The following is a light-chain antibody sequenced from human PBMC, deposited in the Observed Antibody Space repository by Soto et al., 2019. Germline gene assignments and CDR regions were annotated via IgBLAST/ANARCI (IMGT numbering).Light chain of an antibody. Sequence: SYELTQTSSVSVAPGQTAKITCGGNNIGSTSVHWYQQKAGQAPVLVVHDDSDRPSGIPERFSGSNSANTATLTISRVEAGDEADYYCQVWESSGDQVVFAGGTKLTVL. J-gene: IGLJ2*01. CDR3: QVWESSGDQVV. CDR2: DDS. CDR1: NIGSTS. V-gene: IGLV3-21*02.